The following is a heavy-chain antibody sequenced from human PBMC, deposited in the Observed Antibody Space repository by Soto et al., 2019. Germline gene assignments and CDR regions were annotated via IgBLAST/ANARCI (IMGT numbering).Heavy chain of an antibody. D-gene: IGHD2-2*01. CDR3: ARACSSTSCLYYYYYYGMDV. J-gene: IGHJ6*02. CDR1: GYTFTSYY. V-gene: IGHV1-46*01. Sequence: ASVKVSCKASGYTFTSYYMHWVRQAPGQGLEWMGIINPSGGSTSYAQTFLGRVTMTRDTSTSTVYMELSSLRSEDTAVYYCARACSSTSCLYYYYYYGMDVWGQGTTVTVSS. CDR2: INPSGGST.